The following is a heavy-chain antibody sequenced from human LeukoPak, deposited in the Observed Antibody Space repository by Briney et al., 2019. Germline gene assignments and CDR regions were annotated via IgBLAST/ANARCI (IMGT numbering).Heavy chain of an antibody. CDR1: GYTFTSYG. Sequence: ASVKVSFKASGYTFTSYGISWVRQAPGQGLEWMGWISNYNGNTNYAQKLQGRVTMTTDTSTSTAYMELRSLRSDDTAVYYCARDASYGDSYDACDIWGRGTIVTVSA. CDR2: ISNYNGNT. V-gene: IGHV1-18*01. CDR3: ARDASYGDSYDACDI. D-gene: IGHD4-17*01. J-gene: IGHJ3*02.